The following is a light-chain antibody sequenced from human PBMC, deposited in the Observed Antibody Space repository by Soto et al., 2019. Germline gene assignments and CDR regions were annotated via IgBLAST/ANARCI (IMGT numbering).Light chain of an antibody. Sequence: QSALTQPRSVSGSPGQSVTISCTGTSSDVGGYNSVSWYQHHPGKATKLMIYDVTKRPSGVPDRFSGSKSGNTASLTISGLQAEDEADYYCCSYAGSRVVFGGGTKLTVL. V-gene: IGLV2-11*01. CDR3: CSYAGSRVV. J-gene: IGLJ2*01. CDR1: SSDVGGYNS. CDR2: DVT.